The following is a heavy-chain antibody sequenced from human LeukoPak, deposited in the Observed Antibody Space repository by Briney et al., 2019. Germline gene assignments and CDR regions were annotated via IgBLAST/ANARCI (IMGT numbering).Heavy chain of an antibody. V-gene: IGHV4-59*01. D-gene: IGHD1-26*01. CDR1: GGSISSYY. Sequence: PSETLSPTCTVSGGSISSYYWSWIRQPPGKGLEWMAYIYYSGSTNYNPSLKSRVTISVGTSKNQFSLKLSSVTAADTAVYYCARQMEVVGATSFDYWGQGTLVTVSS. CDR2: IYYSGST. CDR3: ARQMEVVGATSFDY. J-gene: IGHJ4*02.